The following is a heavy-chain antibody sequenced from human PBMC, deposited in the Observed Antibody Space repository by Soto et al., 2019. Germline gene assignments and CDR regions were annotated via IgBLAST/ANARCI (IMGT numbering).Heavy chain of an antibody. J-gene: IGHJ4*02. Sequence: QVQLVESGGGVVQPGRSLRLSCAASGFTFSSYDMHWVRQAPGKGLEWVAVISYDGSNKYYADSVKGRFTISRDNSKNTLYLQMNSLRAEDTAVYYCAKDTQPLYYYDSSGYYSGLDNWGQGTLVTVSS. CDR3: AKDTQPLYYYDSSGYYSGLDN. CDR2: ISYDGSNK. D-gene: IGHD3-22*01. CDR1: GFTFSSYD. V-gene: IGHV3-30*18.